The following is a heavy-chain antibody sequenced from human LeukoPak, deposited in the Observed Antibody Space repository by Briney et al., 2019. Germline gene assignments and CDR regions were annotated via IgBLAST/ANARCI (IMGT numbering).Heavy chain of an antibody. CDR3: AREIYTFSSSSLDC. CDR2: IRPDGGTT. CDR1: GFTLSNYP. Sequence: GVSLRLSCAASGFTLSNYPMHWVRQAPGKGLEYVLAIRPDGGTTLYANSVKGRFTISRDNSKNTLYLQMGSLRPEDMAIYYCAREIYTFSSSSLDCWGEGTLVTVSS. J-gene: IGHJ4*02. D-gene: IGHD6-6*01. V-gene: IGHV3-64*01.